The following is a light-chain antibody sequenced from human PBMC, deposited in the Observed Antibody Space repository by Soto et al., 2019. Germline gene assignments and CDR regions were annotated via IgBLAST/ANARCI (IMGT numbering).Light chain of an antibody. Sequence: DVQMTQSPSSLSAFVGGRVTITCRASQGIAPYFAWFQQKPGKVPKLLIYATSTLQSGVPSRFSGSGSGTDFTLTINSLQPEDVGTYYCQKYNSAPLTFGGGTKVEIK. J-gene: IGKJ4*01. CDR2: ATS. CDR1: QGIAPY. CDR3: QKYNSAPLT. V-gene: IGKV1-27*01.